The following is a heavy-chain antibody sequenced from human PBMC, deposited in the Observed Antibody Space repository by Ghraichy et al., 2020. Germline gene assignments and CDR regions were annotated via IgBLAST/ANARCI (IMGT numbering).Heavy chain of an antibody. J-gene: IGHJ4*02. Sequence: SVKVSCKASGGTFSSYTVSWVRQAPGQGLEWMGRIIPMVNVPIYAQNFQGRVTITADKSTGTAYLELTSLTSEDTAVYYCANPPGRWGQGTLVTVSS. CDR1: GGTFSSYT. D-gene: IGHD7-27*01. V-gene: IGHV1-69*02. CDR3: ANPPGR. CDR2: IIPMVNVP.